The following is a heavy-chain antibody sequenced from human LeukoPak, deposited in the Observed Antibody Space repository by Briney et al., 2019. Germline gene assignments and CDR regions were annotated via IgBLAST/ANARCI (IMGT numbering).Heavy chain of an antibody. CDR3: ARKDYGSGSYYYFDY. CDR2: ISAYNGNT. D-gene: IGHD3-10*01. V-gene: IGHV1-18*01. J-gene: IGHJ4*02. Sequence: ASVKASCKASGYTFTSYGISWVRQAPGQGLEWMGWISAYNGNTNYAQKLQGRVTMTTDTSTSTAYMELRSLRSDDTAVYYCARKDYGSGSYYYFDYWGQGTLVTVSS. CDR1: GYTFTSYG.